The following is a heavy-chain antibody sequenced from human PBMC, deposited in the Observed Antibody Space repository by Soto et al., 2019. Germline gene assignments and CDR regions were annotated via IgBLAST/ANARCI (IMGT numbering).Heavy chain of an antibody. D-gene: IGHD5-18*01. CDR2: IYYSGST. Sequence: QVQLQESGPGLVKPSETLSLTCTVSGGSVSSGSYYWSWIRQPPGKGLEWIGYIYYSGSTNYIPSLKSRVTISVDTSKNQFSLKLSSVTAADTAVYYCARLYSYGADFDYWGQGTLVTVSS. CDR1: GGSVSSGSYY. J-gene: IGHJ4*02. V-gene: IGHV4-61*01. CDR3: ARLYSYGADFDY.